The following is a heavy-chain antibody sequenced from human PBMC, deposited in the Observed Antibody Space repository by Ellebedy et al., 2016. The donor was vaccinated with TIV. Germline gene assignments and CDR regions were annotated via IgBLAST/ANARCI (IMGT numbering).Heavy chain of an antibody. CDR3: ARMDYNFGRPYDF. CDR2: IYYSGTI. D-gene: IGHD5-24*01. Sequence: MPSETLSLTCTVSGYSISSGYNWGWIRQPPGEGLEWIGNIYYSGTIYYSPSLKSRITISVDTSKNQFSLKLNSVTAADTAVYYCARMDYNFGRPYDFWGQGIQVTVSS. J-gene: IGHJ4*02. V-gene: IGHV4-38-2*02. CDR1: GYSISSGYN.